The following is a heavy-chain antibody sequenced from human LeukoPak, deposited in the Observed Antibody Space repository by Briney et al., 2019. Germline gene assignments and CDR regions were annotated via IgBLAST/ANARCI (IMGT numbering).Heavy chain of an antibody. V-gene: IGHV3-30*18. Sequence: GGSLRLSCAASGFTFSSYGMHWVRQAPGKGLEWVAVISYDGSNKYYADSVKGRFTISRDNSKNTLYLQINSLRAEDAAVYYCAKDKGTMVRGVNSYYYYGMDVWGQGTTVTVSS. J-gene: IGHJ6*02. CDR2: ISYDGSNK. D-gene: IGHD3-10*01. CDR3: AKDKGTMVRGVNSYYYYGMDV. CDR1: GFTFSSYG.